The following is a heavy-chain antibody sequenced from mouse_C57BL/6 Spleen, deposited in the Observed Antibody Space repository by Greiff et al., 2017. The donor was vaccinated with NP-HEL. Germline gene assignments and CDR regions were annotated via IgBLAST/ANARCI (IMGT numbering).Heavy chain of an antibody. J-gene: IGHJ1*03. CDR3: TREYGNDGYFDV. Sequence: VQLQESGAELVRPGASVTLSCKASGYTFTDYEMHWVKQTPVHGLEWIGAIDPETGGTAYNQKFKGKAILTADKSSSTAYMELRSLTSEDSADYYCTREYGNDGYFDVWGTGTTVTVSS. V-gene: IGHV1-15*01. D-gene: IGHD2-10*02. CDR2: IDPETGGT. CDR1: GYTFTDYE.